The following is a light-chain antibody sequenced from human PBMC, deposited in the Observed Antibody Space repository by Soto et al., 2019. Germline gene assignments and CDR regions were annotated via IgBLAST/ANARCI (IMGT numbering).Light chain of an antibody. CDR1: SSDVGGYNY. V-gene: IGLV2-8*01. CDR3: SSYAGSNNVV. J-gene: IGLJ2*01. CDR2: EVT. Sequence: QSALTLPPSASGSPGQSVTISCTGTSSDVGGYNYVSWYQQHPGKAPKLMLYEVTKRPSGVPDRFSGSKSGNTASLTVSGLQAEDEANYYCSSYAGSNNVVFGGGTKLTVL.